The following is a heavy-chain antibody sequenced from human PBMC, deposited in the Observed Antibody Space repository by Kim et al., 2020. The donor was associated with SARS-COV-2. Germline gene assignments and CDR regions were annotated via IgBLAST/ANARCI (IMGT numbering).Heavy chain of an antibody. D-gene: IGHD3-22*01. CDR1: GYTFTSYA. V-gene: IGHV7-4-1*02. CDR3: ARDPDYRTLYDSSGWNFGVYFDY. J-gene: IGHJ4*02. CDR2: INTNTGNP. Sequence: ASVKVSCKASGYTFTSYAMNWVRQAPGQGLEWMGWINTNTGNPTYAQGFTGRFVFSLDTSVSTAYLQISSLKAEDTAVYYCARDPDYRTLYDSSGWNFGVYFDYWGQGTLVTVSS.